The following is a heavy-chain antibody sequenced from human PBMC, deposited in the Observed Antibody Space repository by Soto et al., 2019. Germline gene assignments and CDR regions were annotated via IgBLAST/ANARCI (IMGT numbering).Heavy chain of an antibody. J-gene: IGHJ4*02. CDR2: INAGNGNT. CDR3: ARGWTGTTGFDY. D-gene: IGHD1-1*01. Sequence: APVKVSCKASGYTFTSYPMHWVRQAPGQRLEWMGWINAGNGNTKYSQRFQGRVTITRDTSASTAYMELSSLRSEDTAVYYCARGWTGTTGFDYWGQGTLVTVSS. CDR1: GYTFTSYP. V-gene: IGHV1-3*01.